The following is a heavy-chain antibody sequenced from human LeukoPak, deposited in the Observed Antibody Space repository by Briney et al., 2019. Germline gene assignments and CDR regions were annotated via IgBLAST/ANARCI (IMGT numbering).Heavy chain of an antibody. V-gene: IGHV4-59*11. CDR1: GGSISPHY. Sequence: SETLSLTCTVSGGSISPHYWTWNRQTPGKGLEWIGYIFHSGLTNYNSALRSRVTLSVDTARNQLSLKLTSVTAADTAVYYCTREVSTVTFDYWGQGTLVTVSS. J-gene: IGHJ4*02. CDR2: IFHSGLT. D-gene: IGHD4-17*01. CDR3: TREVSTVTFDY.